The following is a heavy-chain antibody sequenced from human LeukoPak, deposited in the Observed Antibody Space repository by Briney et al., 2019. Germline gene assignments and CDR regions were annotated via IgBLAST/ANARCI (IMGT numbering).Heavy chain of an antibody. D-gene: IGHD2-2*01. Sequence: SETLSLTCTVSGGSVSNYYWSWLRQPPGKALEWIGCIYYSGSPNYNPSLKSRVTISIDTSKNQFSLRLSSVTAADTAVYYCARLRCSSTSCYAGNDAFDIWGQGTMVTVSS. CDR3: ARLRCSSTSCYAGNDAFDI. V-gene: IGHV4-59*02. CDR1: GGSVSNYY. J-gene: IGHJ3*02. CDR2: IYYSGSP.